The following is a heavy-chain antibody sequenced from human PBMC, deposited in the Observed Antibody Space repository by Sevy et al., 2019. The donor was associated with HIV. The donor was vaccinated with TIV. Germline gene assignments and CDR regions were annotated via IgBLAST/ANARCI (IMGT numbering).Heavy chain of an antibody. J-gene: IGHJ4*02. CDR3: ARVRYNFGQKYFDY. Sequence: GGSLRLSCTASKFTFSDYYMSWIRQAPGKGLEWVSYISSSSNCTNYADSAKGRFTISRDNAKNSLYLQLNSLRAEDTAVYYCARVRYNFGQKYFDYWGQGTLVTVSS. D-gene: IGHD5-18*01. V-gene: IGHV3-11*06. CDR1: KFTFSDYY. CDR2: ISSSSNCT.